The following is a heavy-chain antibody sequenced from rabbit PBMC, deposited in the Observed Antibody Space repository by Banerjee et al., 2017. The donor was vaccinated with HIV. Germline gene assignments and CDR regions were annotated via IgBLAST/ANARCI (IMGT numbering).Heavy chain of an antibody. Sequence: QEQLEESGGDLVKPEGSLTLTCTASGFSFSSNAMCWVRQAPGKGLEWIACIVTGSSGSTYYASWAKGRFTISKTSSTTVTLQMTSLTAADTATYFCARGHSTDTTYFNLWGPGTLVTVS. CDR1: GFSFSSNA. J-gene: IGHJ4*01. V-gene: IGHV1S45*01. CDR2: IVTGSSGST. D-gene: IGHD7-1*01. CDR3: ARGHSTDTTYFNL.